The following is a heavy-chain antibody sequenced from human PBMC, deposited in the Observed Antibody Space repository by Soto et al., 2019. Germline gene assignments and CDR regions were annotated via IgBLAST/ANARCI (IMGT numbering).Heavy chain of an antibody. CDR1: GDSFDSFW. CDR2: IYLGDSDT. J-gene: IGHJ2*01. CDR3: ARHAAGNYYDSSGSQVWYFDL. Sequence: EVQLVQSGAEVKKPGESLKISCKGSGDSFDSFWIGWVRQMPGKGLEWMGIIYLGDSDTRYNPSFQGQVTISADKSINTAYLQWNSLKASDTAMYYCARHAAGNYYDSSGSQVWYFDLWGRGTLVTVSS. V-gene: IGHV5-51*01. D-gene: IGHD3-22*01.